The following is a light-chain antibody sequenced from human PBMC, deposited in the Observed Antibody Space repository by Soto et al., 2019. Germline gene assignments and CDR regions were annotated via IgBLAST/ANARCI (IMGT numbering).Light chain of an antibody. V-gene: IGKV3-15*01. J-gene: IGKJ1*01. CDR3: QQNDNWPRT. CDR2: GAS. CDR1: QSVNSD. Sequence: ETVMTQSPATLSVSPGERATLSCRASQSVNSDLAWYQKKPGQAPRLLIYGASTRATGIPARFSGGGSGTEFTLTISSLQSEDFAVYYCQQNDNWPRTFGQGTKLDIK.